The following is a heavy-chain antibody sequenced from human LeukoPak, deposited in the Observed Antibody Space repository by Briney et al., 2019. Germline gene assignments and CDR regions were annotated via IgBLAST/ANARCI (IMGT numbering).Heavy chain of an antibody. V-gene: IGHV3-30*02. D-gene: IGHD3-3*01. CDR1: GFTFSSYG. CDR3: AKTIFGVVIIPFDY. CDR2: IRYDGGNK. Sequence: GGSLRLSCAASGFTFSSYGMHWVRQAPGKGLEWVAFIRYDGGNKYYADSVKGRFTISRDNSKNTLYLQMNSLRAEDTAVYYCAKTIFGVVIIPFDYWGQGTLVTVSS. J-gene: IGHJ4*02.